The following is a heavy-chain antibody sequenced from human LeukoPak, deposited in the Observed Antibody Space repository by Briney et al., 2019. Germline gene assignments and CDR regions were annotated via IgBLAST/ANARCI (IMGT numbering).Heavy chain of an antibody. CDR2: IYHSGST. D-gene: IGHD3-16*01. CDR3: ARDLIRFDP. J-gene: IGHJ5*02. Sequence: SETLSLTCAVSGYSISSGYYWGWIRQPPGKGLEWIGSIYHSGSTYYNASLKSRVTISVDTSKNQFSLKLSSVTAADTAVYYCARDLIRFDPWGQGTLVTVSS. CDR1: GYSISSGYY. V-gene: IGHV4-38-2*02.